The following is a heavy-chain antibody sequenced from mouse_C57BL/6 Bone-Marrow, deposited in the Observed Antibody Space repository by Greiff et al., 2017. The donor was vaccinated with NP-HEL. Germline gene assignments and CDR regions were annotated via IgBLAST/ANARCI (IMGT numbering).Heavy chain of an antibody. J-gene: IGHJ3*01. V-gene: IGHV1-81*01. D-gene: IGHD2-2*01. CDR3: GRSGYDGFAY. CDR2: IYPRSGNT. Sequence: QVQLKESGAELARPGASVKLSCKASGYTFTSYGISWVKQRTGQGLEWIGEIYPRSGNTYYNEKFKGKATLTADKSSSTAYMELRSLTSEDSAVYFCGRSGYDGFAYWGQGTLVTVSA. CDR1: GYTFTSYG.